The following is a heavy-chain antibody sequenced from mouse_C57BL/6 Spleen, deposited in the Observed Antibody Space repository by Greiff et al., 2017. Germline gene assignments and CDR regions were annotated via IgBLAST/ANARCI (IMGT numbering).Heavy chain of an antibody. J-gene: IGHJ3*01. CDR3: SSGYDWFAY. CDR1: GYTFTSYW. V-gene: IGHV1-69*01. Sequence: QVQLQQPGAELVMPGASVKLSCKASGYTFTSYWMHWVKQRPGQGLEWIGEIDPSDSYTNYNQKFKGKSTLTVDKSSSTAYIQLSSLTSEDSAVYCSSSGYDWFAYWGQGTLVTVSA. CDR2: IDPSDSYT. D-gene: IGHD3-2*02.